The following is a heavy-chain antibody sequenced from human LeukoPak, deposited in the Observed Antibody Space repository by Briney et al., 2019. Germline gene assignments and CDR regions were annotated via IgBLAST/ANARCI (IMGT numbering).Heavy chain of an antibody. J-gene: IGHJ3*02. CDR2: IYPGHSDT. Sequence: GESLKISGKGSGYSFTSYCFGCVRQMPGKFLGWMWIIYPGHSDTRYSPSFQGQVTISADKSISTAYLQWSSLKASDTAMYYCARHFHIGSSSKRGGHDAFDIWGQGTMVTVSS. CDR1: GYSFTSYC. CDR3: ARHFHIGSSSKRGGHDAFDI. D-gene: IGHD6-6*01. V-gene: IGHV5-51*01.